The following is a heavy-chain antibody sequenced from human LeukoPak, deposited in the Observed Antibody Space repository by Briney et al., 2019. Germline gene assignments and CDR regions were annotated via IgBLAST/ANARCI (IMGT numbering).Heavy chain of an antibody. CDR1: GFTVSSNF. D-gene: IGHD3-10*01. V-gene: IGHV3-66*01. J-gene: IGHJ6*02. Sequence: GGSLRLSCAASGFTVSSNFMSWVRQAPGKGLEWVSVIYTGDTSYCADSVQGRFTISRDNSKNTIYLQMNSLRAEDTAVYFCARWGVREVMNYYYGLDVWGQGTTVTVSS. CDR2: IYTGDTS. CDR3: ARWGVREVMNYYYGLDV.